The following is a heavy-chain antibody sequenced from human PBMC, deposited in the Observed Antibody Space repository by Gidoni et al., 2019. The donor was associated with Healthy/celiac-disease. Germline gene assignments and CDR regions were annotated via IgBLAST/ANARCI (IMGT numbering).Heavy chain of an antibody. CDR1: GYSCTSDW. Sequence: EVQLVQSGAEVKKPGESLRIACKGSGYSCTSDWISWVRQMPGKGLEWMGRIDPSDSYTNSSPSFQGHVTISADKSISTAYLQWSSLKASDTAMYYCARHEYSSSSGGAFDIWGQGTMVTVSS. D-gene: IGHD6-6*01. CDR3: ARHEYSSSSGGAFDI. J-gene: IGHJ3*02. CDR2: IDPSDSYT. V-gene: IGHV5-10-1*01.